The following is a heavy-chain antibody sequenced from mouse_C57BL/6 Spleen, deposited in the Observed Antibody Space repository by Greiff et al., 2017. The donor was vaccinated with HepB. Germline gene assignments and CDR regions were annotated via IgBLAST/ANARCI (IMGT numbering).Heavy chain of an antibody. V-gene: IGHV1-39*01. CDR3: APSGSSGYYAMDY. CDR2: INPNYGTT. CDR1: GYSFTDYN. Sequence: VQLKQSGPELVKPGASVKISCKASGYSFTDYNMNWVKQSNGKSLEWIGVINPNYGTTSYNQKFKGKATFTVDQSSSTAYMQLNSLTSEDSAVYYCAPSGSSGYYAMDYWGQGTSVTVSS. D-gene: IGHD1-1*01. J-gene: IGHJ4*01.